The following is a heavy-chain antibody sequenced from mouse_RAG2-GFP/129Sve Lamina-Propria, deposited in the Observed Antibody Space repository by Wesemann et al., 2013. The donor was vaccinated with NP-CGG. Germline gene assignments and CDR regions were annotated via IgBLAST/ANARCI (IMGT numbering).Heavy chain of an antibody. CDR2: INYDGSST. CDR1: GFTFSDYY. V-gene: IGHV5-16*01. Sequence: EVKLVESEGGLVQPGSSMKLSCTASGFTFSDYYMAWVRQVPEKGLEWVANINYDGSSTYYLDSLKSRFIISRDNAKNILYLQMSSLKSEDTATYYCARDLYYYGSSYWYFDVWGHRDHGHRLL. J-gene: IGHJ1*03. D-gene: IGHD1-1*01. CDR3: ARDLYYYGSSYWYFDV.